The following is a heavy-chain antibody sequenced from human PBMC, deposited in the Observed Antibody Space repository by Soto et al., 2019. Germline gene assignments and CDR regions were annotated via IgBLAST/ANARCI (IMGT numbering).Heavy chain of an antibody. CDR3: ARGSYYDSSGYYGP. Sequence: TLSLTCTVSGGSISSGGYYWSWIRQHPGKGLEWIGYIYYSGSTYYNPSLKSRVTISVDTSKNQFSLKLSSVAAADTAVYYCARGSYYDSSGYYGPWGQGTLVTVSS. CDR1: GGSISSGGYY. V-gene: IGHV4-31*03. CDR2: IYYSGST. D-gene: IGHD3-22*01. J-gene: IGHJ5*02.